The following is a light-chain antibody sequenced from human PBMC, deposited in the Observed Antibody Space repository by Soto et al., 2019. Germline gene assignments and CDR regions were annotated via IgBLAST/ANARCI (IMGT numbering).Light chain of an antibody. CDR1: QSVTSNS. J-gene: IGKJ1*01. Sequence: EIVLTQSPGTLSLSPGERATLSCMASQSVTSNSLTWYQQKPGQAPRLLIYGASTRATGIPDRFSGSGSGTDFTLTVSRLEPEDFAVYYCQQYHNWPPWTFGQGTKVDIK. CDR3: QQYHNWPPWT. CDR2: GAS. V-gene: IGKV3-20*01.